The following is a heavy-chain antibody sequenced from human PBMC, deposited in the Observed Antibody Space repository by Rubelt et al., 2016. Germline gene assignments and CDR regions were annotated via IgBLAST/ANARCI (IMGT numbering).Heavy chain of an antibody. V-gene: IGHV1-69*06. D-gene: IGHD5-18*01. J-gene: IGHJ4*02. CDR2: IIPIFGTA. CDR1: GYTFTSYA. Sequence: QVQLVQSGAEVKKPGASVKVSCKASGYTFTSYAMHWVRQAPGQRLEWMGGIIPIFGTANYGQKVQGRVTITADKSTSTAYMEPRSLRSDDTAVYYCARVGSAMAFDYWGQGTLVTVSS. CDR3: ARVGSAMAFDY.